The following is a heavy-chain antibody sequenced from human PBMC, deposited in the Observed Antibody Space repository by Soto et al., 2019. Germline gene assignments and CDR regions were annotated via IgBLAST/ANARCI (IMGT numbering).Heavy chain of an antibody. CDR3: ARDKWEPWYNWFDP. V-gene: IGHV4-31*03. Sequence: QVQLQESGPGLVKPSQTLSLTCTVSGGSISSGGYYWSWIRQHPGKGLEWIGYIYYSGSTYYNPSLKRRVNRSVDTSNNQLSLKLSSVTAADTAVYHCARDKWEPWYNWFDPWGQGTLVTVSS. CDR2: IYYSGST. CDR1: GGSISSGGYY. D-gene: IGHD1-26*01. J-gene: IGHJ5*02.